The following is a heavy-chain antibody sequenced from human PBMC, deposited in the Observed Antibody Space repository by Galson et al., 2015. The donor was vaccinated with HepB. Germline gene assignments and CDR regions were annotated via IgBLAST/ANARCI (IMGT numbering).Heavy chain of an antibody. CDR2: ISSSSSTI. CDR3: ARVTPDWDIVVAQYYDFWSGYYYYMDV. Sequence: SLRLSCAASGFTFSSYSMNWVRQAPGKGLEWVSYISSSSSTIYYADSVKGRFTISRDNAKNSLYLQMNSLRDEDTAVYHCARVTPDWDIVVAQYYDFWSGYYYYMDVWGKGTTVTVSS. D-gene: IGHD3-3*01. CDR1: GFTFSSYS. V-gene: IGHV3-48*02. J-gene: IGHJ6*03.